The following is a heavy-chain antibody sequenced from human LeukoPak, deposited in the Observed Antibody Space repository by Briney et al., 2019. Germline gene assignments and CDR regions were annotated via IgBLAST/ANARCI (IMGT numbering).Heavy chain of an antibody. V-gene: IGHV3-23*01. Sequence: PGGSLRLSCAASGLSLSSDAMSWVRQAPGKGLEWVSSISAGGSRTFYAASVKGRFTISRDNSKNTLYLQMNSLRAEDTAVYYCAKDRDLRTTVTTQNHYYYYGMDVWGQGTTVTVSS. D-gene: IGHD4-17*01. CDR3: AKDRDLRTTVTTQNHYYYYGMDV. CDR1: GLSLSSDA. CDR2: ISAGGSRT. J-gene: IGHJ6*02.